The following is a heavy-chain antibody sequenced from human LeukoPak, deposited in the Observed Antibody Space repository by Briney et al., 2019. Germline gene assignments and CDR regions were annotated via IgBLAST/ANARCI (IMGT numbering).Heavy chain of an antibody. CDR2: VKHDGSEK. CDR3: ARGGGNSAFDY. Sequence: GGSLRLSCAASGFTFSIYWMSWVRQAPGKGLEWVANVKHDGSEKYCVDSVKGRFTVSRDNVKNSLYLQMNSLRAEDTAVYYCARGGGNSAFDYWGQGTLVTVSS. CDR1: GFTFSIYW. J-gene: IGHJ4*02. V-gene: IGHV3-7*01. D-gene: IGHD4-23*01.